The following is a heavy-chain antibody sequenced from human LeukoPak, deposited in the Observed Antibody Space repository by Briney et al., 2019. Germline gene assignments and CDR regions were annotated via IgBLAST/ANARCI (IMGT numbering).Heavy chain of an antibody. Sequence: GGSLRLSCAASGFTFSSYSMNWVRQAPGKGLEWVAFIRYDGSNKYYADSVKGRFTISRDNSKNTLYLQMSSLRAEDTAVYYCAKENTVVTRFSGYYFDYWGQGTLVTVSS. CDR1: GFTFSSYS. D-gene: IGHD4-23*01. V-gene: IGHV3-30*02. CDR2: IRYDGSNK. CDR3: AKENTVVTRFSGYYFDY. J-gene: IGHJ4*02.